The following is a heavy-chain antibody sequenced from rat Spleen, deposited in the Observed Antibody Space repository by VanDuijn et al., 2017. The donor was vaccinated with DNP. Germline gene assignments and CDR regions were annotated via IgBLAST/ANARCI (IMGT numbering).Heavy chain of an antibody. CDR3: TSPVPSGHYVMDA. CDR2: ISYSGTT. V-gene: IGHV3-1*01. D-gene: IGHD4-3*01. CDR1: GLSITSNY. J-gene: IGHJ4*01. Sequence: EVQLQESGPGLVKPSQSLSLTCSVTGLSITSNYWAWIRKFPGDKMEWIGHISYSGTTSYSPSLKSRISITRDTSKNQFFLQLNSVTTEDTATYYCTSPVPSGHYVMDAWGQGTSVTVSS.